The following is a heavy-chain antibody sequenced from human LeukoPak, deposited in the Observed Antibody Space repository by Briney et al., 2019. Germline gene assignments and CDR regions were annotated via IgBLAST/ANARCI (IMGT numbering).Heavy chain of an antibody. CDR3: AGRVGASQGNWFDP. D-gene: IGHD1-26*01. V-gene: IGHV4-34*01. CDR1: GGSFSGYY. J-gene: IGHJ5*02. CDR2: INHSGST. Sequence: PSETLSLTCAVYGGSFSGYYWSWIRQPPGKGLEWIGEINHSGSTNYNPSLKSRVTISVDTSKNQFSLKLSSVTAADTAVYYCAGRVGASQGNWFDPWGQGTLVTVSS.